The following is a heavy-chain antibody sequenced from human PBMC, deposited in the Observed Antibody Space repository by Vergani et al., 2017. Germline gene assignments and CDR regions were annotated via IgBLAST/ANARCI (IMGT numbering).Heavy chain of an antibody. V-gene: IGHV4-30-4*01. CDR2: IYYSGST. Sequence: QLQLQESGSGLVKPSQTLSLTCAVSGGSISSGDYYWSWIRQPPGKGLEWIGYIYYSGSTYYNPSLKSRVTISVDTSKNQFSLKLSSVTAADTVVYYCACNAPHSSSWDFDLWGRGTLVTVSS. CDR1: GGSISSGDYY. CDR3: ACNAPHSSSWDFDL. D-gene: IGHD6-13*01. J-gene: IGHJ2*01.